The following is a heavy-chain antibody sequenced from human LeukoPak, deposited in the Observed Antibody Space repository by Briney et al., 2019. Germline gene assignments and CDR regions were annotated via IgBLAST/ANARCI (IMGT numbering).Heavy chain of an antibody. J-gene: IGHJ5*02. CDR1: GGSFSSSY. CDR3: ARGASGSYYGVWFDP. CDR2: IYYSGST. Sequence: SETLSLTCTVSGGSFSSSYWSWIRQPPGKGLEWIGYIYYSGSTNHNPSLKSRVTISLDTSKTQFSLKLSSVTAAGTAVYYCARGASGSYYGVWFDPWGQGTLVTVSS. D-gene: IGHD1-26*01. V-gene: IGHV4-59*01.